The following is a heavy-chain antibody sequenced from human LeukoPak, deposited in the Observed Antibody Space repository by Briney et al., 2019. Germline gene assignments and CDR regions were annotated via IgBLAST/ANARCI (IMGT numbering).Heavy chain of an antibody. CDR1: GVSISSYH. J-gene: IGHJ4*02. D-gene: IGHD3-22*01. Sequence: SETLSLTCSVSGVSISSYHWGWIRQPPGKGLEWIGSIHYAGKTYYKPSLKSRVNIYIDTAKSQFFLNLRSVTAADTALYYCARTSGRGTIDPGTSGYITFWGPGSLVTVSS. CDR2: IHYAGKT. V-gene: IGHV4-39*01. CDR3: ARTSGRGTIDPGTSGYITF.